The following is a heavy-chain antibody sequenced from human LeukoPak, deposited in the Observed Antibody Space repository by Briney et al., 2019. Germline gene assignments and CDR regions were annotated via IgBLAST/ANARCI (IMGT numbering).Heavy chain of an antibody. J-gene: IGHJ4*02. CDR1: GFTFSSYG. Sequence: GRSLRLSCAASGFTFSSYGMHWVRQAPGKGLEWVAVISYDGSNKYYADSVKGRFTISRDNSKNTLYLQVNSLRAEDTAVYYCASFDYWGQGTLVTVSS. CDR2: ISYDGSNK. CDR3: ASFDY. V-gene: IGHV3-30*03.